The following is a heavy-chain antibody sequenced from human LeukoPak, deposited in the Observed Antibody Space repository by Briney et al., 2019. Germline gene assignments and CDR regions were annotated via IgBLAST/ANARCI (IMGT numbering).Heavy chain of an antibody. Sequence: ASVNVPCKASVYTFTGYYMHWVRQAAGQGLAGMGWINPYSGGTNSPQKFQGRVTIASDTSISTAYLELSRLRSDDTAVYYCARGLHHYSSSGSPDAFEIWGQGTMVTVSS. CDR2: INPYSGGT. CDR1: VYTFTGYY. CDR3: ARGLHHYSSSGSPDAFEI. D-gene: IGHD3-10*01. V-gene: IGHV1-2*02. J-gene: IGHJ3*02.